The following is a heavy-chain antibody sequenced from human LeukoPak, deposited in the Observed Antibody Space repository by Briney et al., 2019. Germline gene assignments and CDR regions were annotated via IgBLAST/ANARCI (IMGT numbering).Heavy chain of an antibody. J-gene: IGHJ4*02. CDR3: ARPTRGGDNYIVDY. Sequence: GGSLSLSCAASGFTVSSNYMSWVRQAPGKGLEWVSIICSGGSTFYADSVKGRFTISRDNSKNTLYLQMNSLRSDDTAIYYCARPTRGGDNYIVDYWGQGTLVSVSS. CDR1: GFTVSSNY. D-gene: IGHD1-1*01. CDR2: ICSGGST. V-gene: IGHV3-53*05.